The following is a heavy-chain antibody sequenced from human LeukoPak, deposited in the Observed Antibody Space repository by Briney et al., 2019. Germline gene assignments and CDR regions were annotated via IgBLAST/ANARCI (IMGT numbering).Heavy chain of an antibody. CDR1: GGSISSYY. CDR2: IYYSGST. CDR3: AGEPAAASSLDY. D-gene: IGHD2-2*01. Sequence: SETLSLTCTVSGGSISSYYWSWIRQPPGKGLEWIGYIYYSGSTNYNPSLKSRVTISVDTSKNQFFLKLSSVTAADTAVYYCAGEPAAASSLDYWGLGALVTVSS. V-gene: IGHV4-59*12. J-gene: IGHJ4*02.